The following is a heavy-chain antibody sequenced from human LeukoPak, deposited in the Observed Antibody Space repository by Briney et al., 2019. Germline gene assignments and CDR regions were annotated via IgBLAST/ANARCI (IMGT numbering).Heavy chain of an antibody. J-gene: IGHJ4*02. CDR1: GYTFTSYA. D-gene: IGHD6-13*01. V-gene: IGHV1-3*01. CDR2: ISAGNGNT. CDR3: ARAVEGSSWYNY. Sequence: ASVKVSCKASGYTFTSYAMHWVRQAPGQRLEWMGWISAGNGNTKYSQKFQGRVTITRDTSASTAYMELSSLRSEDTAVYYCARAVEGSSWYNYWGQGTLVTVSS.